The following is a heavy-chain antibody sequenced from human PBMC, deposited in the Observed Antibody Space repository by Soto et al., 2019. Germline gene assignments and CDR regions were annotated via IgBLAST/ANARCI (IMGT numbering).Heavy chain of an antibody. Sequence: QVQLVESGGGVVQPGRSLRLSCAASGFTFSSYGMHWVRQAPGKGLEWVAVISYDGSNKYYADSVKGRFTISRDNSKNPLYLQMNSLRAEDTDVYYCAKVGMYSSSSDYCYYKGVRGKGTTVTVSS. V-gene: IGHV3-30*18. CDR3: AKVGMYSSSSDYCYYKGV. D-gene: IGHD6-6*01. J-gene: IGHJ6*03. CDR1: GFTFSSYG. CDR2: ISYDGSNK.